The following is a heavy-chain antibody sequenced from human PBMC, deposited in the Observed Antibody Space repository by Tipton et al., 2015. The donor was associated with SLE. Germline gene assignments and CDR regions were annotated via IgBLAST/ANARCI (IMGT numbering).Heavy chain of an antibody. V-gene: IGHV3-23*01. CDR2: ISGSGGST. Sequence: SLRLSCAASGFTFSSYAMSWVRQAPGKGLEWVSAISGSGGSTYYADSVKGRFTISRDNSKNTLYLQMNSLRAEDTAVYYCAKDYDFWSGYYPFDYWGQGTLVTVSS. CDR1: GFTFSSYA. D-gene: IGHD3-3*01. CDR3: AKDYDFWSGYYPFDY. J-gene: IGHJ4*02.